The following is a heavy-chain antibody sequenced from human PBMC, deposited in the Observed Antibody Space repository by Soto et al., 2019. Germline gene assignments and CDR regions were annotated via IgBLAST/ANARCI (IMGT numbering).Heavy chain of an antibody. V-gene: IGHV2-5*02. CDR1: GFSLSTSGVG. Sequence: SGPTLVNPTQTLTLTCTFSGFSLSTSGVGVGWIRQPPGKALEWPALIYWDDDKRYSPSLKSRLTITKDTPKNQVVLTMTNMDPVDTATYYCAHIYYYGSGSYYSPYYYYGMDVWGQGTTVTVSS. D-gene: IGHD3-10*01. CDR3: AHIYYYGSGSYYSPYYYYGMDV. J-gene: IGHJ6*02. CDR2: IYWDDDK.